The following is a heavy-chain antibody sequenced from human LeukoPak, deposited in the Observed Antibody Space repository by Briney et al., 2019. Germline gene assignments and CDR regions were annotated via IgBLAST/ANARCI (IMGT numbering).Heavy chain of an antibody. J-gene: IGHJ6*02. CDR2: IYSGGTT. Sequence: GGSLRLSCAASGFTVNNNYVTCVRQAPGKGLEWVSVIYSGGTTYYADSVKGRFTISRGNSKNTLYLQMNSLRVDDTDVYYCARDPGIRNGMDVWGQGTTVTVSS. CDR1: GFTVNNNY. CDR3: ARDPGIRNGMDV. V-gene: IGHV3-53*01. D-gene: IGHD2/OR15-2a*01.